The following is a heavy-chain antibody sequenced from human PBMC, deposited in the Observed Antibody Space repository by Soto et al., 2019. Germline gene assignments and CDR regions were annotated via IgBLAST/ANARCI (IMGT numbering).Heavy chain of an antibody. CDR3: AKDHLPYTVTTPGS. Sequence: QVQLVESGGGVVQPGRSLRLSCAASGFTFSTYGMHWVRQAPGKGLGWVAVISYDGSNKYYADSVKGRFTISRDNSKNTLYLQMNSLRAEDTAVFYCAKDHLPYTVTTPGSWGQGTLVTVSS. V-gene: IGHV3-30*18. J-gene: IGHJ5*02. CDR2: ISYDGSNK. CDR1: GFTFSTYG. D-gene: IGHD4-17*01.